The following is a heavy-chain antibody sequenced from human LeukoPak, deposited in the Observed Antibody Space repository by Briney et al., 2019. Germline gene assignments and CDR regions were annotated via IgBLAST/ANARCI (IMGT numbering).Heavy chain of an antibody. CDR2: IYTSGST. V-gene: IGHV4-61*02. CDR3: ASTYIRVYWYFDL. J-gene: IGHJ2*01. CDR1: GGSISSGSYY. Sequence: SETLSLTCTVSGGSISSGSYYWSWIWQPAGKGLEWIGRIYTSGSTNYNPSLKSRVTISVDTSKNQFSLKLSSVTAADTAAYYCASTYIRVYWYFDLWGRGTLVTVSS. D-gene: IGHD1-14*01.